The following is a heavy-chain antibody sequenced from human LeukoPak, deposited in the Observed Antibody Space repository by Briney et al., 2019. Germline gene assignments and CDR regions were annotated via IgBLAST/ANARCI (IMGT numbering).Heavy chain of an antibody. CDR3: AKDKARGSWNTPSDF. CDR2: ISDSGDGT. Sequence: PGGSLRLSCAASGFTFRTYAMSWVRQAPGKGLEWVSRISDSGDGTYYAESVKGRFTISRDNSKNTVFLQMNSLRADDTAKYYCAKDKARGSWNTPSDFWGQGTLVTVSS. V-gene: IGHV3-23*01. CDR1: GFTFRTYA. D-gene: IGHD2-15*01. J-gene: IGHJ4*02.